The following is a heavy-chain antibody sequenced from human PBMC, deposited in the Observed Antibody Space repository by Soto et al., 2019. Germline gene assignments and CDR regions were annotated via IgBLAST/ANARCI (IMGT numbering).Heavy chain of an antibody. D-gene: IGHD2-21*02. CDR1: GFTFSSYA. Sequence: GSLRLSCAASGFTFSSYAMHWVRQAPGKGLEWVAVISYDGSNKYYADSVKGRFTISRDNSKNTLYLQMNSLRAEDTAVYYCARELSIVVVTAPYYYYGMDVWGQGTTVTVSS. CDR2: ISYDGSNK. V-gene: IGHV3-30-3*01. CDR3: ARELSIVVVTAPYYYYGMDV. J-gene: IGHJ6*02.